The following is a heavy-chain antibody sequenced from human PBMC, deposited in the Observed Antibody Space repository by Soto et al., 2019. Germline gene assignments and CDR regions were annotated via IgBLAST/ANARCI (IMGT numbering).Heavy chain of an antibody. CDR2: ISYDGSTK. CDR1: GFTFSSYA. V-gene: IGHV3-30-3*01. J-gene: IGHJ6*02. CDR3: ASSYDFCSGYWGYVGMDV. D-gene: IGHD3-3*01. Sequence: QVQLVEAGGGVVQPGRSLRLSCAASGFTFSSYAMHWVRQAPGKGLEWVAVISYDGSTKYYADSVKGRFTISRDNSKNTLYLQMNSLRDEDTAVYYCASSYDFCSGYWGYVGMDVWGQGTTVTVSS.